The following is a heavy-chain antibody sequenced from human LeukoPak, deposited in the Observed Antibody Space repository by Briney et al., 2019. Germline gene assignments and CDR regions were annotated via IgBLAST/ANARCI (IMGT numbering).Heavy chain of an antibody. CDR3: ARCVGSNWFDP. CDR2: MDYSGST. V-gene: IGHV4-59*01. J-gene: IGHJ5*02. D-gene: IGHD1-26*01. Sequence: LEWIGYMDYSGSTNYNPSLKSRVTMSVDTSKNQFSLKMGSVTAADTAVYYCARCVGSNWFDPWGQGTLVTVSS.